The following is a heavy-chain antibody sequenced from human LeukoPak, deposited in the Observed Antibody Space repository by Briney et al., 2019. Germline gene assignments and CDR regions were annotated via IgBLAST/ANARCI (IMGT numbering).Heavy chain of an antibody. CDR3: ARGAVAYYYFDN. V-gene: IGHV4-59*01. CDR2: VYDIGST. Sequence: SETLSLTCTVSGGSIRNYYWSWIRQPPGKGLEWIGYVYDIGSTKYNPSLKSRVTISVDTSKNQFSLKLSSVTAADTAVYYCARGAVAYYYFDNWGQGTLVTVSS. CDR1: GGSIRNYY. D-gene: IGHD6-19*01. J-gene: IGHJ4*02.